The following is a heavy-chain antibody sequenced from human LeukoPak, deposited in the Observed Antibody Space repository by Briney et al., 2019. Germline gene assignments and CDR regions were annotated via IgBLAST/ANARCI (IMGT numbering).Heavy chain of an antibody. V-gene: IGHV4-31*03. CDR1: GGSISSGGYY. Sequence: SETLSLTCTVSGGSISSGGYYWSWIRQHPGKGLEWIGYIYYSGSTYYNPSLKSRVTISVDTSKNQFSLKLSSMTAADTAVYYCARDVAWETDYDFWSVGMDVWGQGTTVTVSS. D-gene: IGHD3-3*01. CDR2: IYYSGST. J-gene: IGHJ6*02. CDR3: ARDVAWETDYDFWSVGMDV.